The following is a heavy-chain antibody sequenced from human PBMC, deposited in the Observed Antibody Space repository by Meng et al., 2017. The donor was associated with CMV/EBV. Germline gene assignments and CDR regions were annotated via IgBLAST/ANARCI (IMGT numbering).Heavy chain of an antibody. J-gene: IGHJ4*02. D-gene: IGHD2-2*01. CDR2: IIPIFGTA. Sequence: SVKVSCKASGGTFSSYAISWVRQAPGQGLERMGGIIPIFGTANYAQKFQGRVTITTDESTSTAYMELSSLRSEDTAVYYCARESGGYCSSTSRPIDYWGQGTLVTVSS. CDR1: GGTFSSYA. CDR3: ARESGGYCSSTSRPIDY. V-gene: IGHV1-69*05.